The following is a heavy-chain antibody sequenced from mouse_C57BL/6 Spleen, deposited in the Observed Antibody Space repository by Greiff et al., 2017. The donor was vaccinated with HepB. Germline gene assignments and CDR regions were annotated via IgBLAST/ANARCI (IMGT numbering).Heavy chain of an antibody. J-gene: IGHJ4*01. CDR3: ARRIYGYDVGVDY. V-gene: IGHV1-42*01. CDR1: GYSFTGYY. D-gene: IGHD2-2*01. CDR2: INPSTGGT. Sequence: EVKLVESGPELVKPGASVKISCKASGYSFTGYYMNWVKQSPEKSLEWIGEINPSTGGTTYNQKFKAKATLTVDKSSSTAYMQLKSLTSEDSAVYYCARRIYGYDVGVDYWGQGTSVTVSS.